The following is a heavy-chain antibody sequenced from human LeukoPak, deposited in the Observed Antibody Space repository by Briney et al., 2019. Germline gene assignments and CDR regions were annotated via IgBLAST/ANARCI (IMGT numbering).Heavy chain of an antibody. CDR1: GFTFRNYG. D-gene: IGHD6-13*01. CDR2: ISYDGTQK. CDR3: APLAPAGRGLDY. V-gene: IGHV3-30*03. J-gene: IGHJ4*02. Sequence: GGSLRLSCAASGFTFRNYGMHWVRQAPGKGLEWVAVISYDGTQKFYADSVKGRFTISRDNSKNTLYLQVDSLKTEDTAVYYCAPLAPAGRGLDYWGQGTLVTVSS.